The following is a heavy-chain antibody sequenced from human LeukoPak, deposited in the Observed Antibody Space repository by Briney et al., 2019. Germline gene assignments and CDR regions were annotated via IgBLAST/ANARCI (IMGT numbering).Heavy chain of an antibody. D-gene: IGHD5-12*01. CDR2: INSDGSST. J-gene: IGHJ4*02. Sequence: GGSLRLSCAASGSTFSSYWMPWVRHAPGKGLVWVSRINSDGSSTIYADSVKGRFTISRDNAKNTLYLQMNSLRAEDTAVYYCARAAPRATEPFDYWGQGTLVTVSS. CDR1: GSTFSSYW. V-gene: IGHV3-74*01. CDR3: ARAAPRATEPFDY.